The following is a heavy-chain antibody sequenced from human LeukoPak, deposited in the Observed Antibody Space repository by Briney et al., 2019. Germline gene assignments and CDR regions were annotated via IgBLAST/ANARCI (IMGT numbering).Heavy chain of an antibody. CDR3: ARDDFGVVTKFDY. Sequence: SGGSLRLSCAASGFTFSSYWMSWVRQAPEKGLEWVANIKQDGSERYYVDSVKGRFTISRDNAKNSLYLQMNRLRAEDTAGYYCARDDFGVVTKFDYWGQGTPVTVSS. CDR2: IKQDGSER. CDR1: GFTFSSYW. V-gene: IGHV3-7*01. J-gene: IGHJ4*02. D-gene: IGHD3-3*01.